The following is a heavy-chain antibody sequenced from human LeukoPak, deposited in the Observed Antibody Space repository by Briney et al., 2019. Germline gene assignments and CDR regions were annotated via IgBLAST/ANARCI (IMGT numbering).Heavy chain of an antibody. V-gene: IGHV4-34*01. D-gene: IGHD6-13*01. J-gene: IGHJ4*02. CDR3: ASTYSSSWEFDY. CDR1: GGSFSGYY. Sequence: PSETLSLTCAVYGGSFSGYYWSWIRQPPGKGLEWIGEINHSGSTNYNPSLKSRVTVSVDTSKNQFSLKLSSVTAADTAVYYCASTYSSSWEFDYWGQGTLVTVSS. CDR2: INHSGST.